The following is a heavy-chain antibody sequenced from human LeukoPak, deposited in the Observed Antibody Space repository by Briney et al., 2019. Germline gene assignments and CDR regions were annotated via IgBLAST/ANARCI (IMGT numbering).Heavy chain of an antibody. J-gene: IGHJ5*02. Sequence: GASVKVSCKASEYTFTGYYMHWVRQAPGQGLEWMGRINPNSGGTNYAQKFQGRVTVTRDTSISTAYMELSRLTSDDTAVYYCARGAETTTNWFDPWGQGTLVTVSS. CDR3: ARGAETTTNWFDP. CDR1: EYTFTGYY. CDR2: INPNSGGT. D-gene: IGHD1-7*01. V-gene: IGHV1-2*06.